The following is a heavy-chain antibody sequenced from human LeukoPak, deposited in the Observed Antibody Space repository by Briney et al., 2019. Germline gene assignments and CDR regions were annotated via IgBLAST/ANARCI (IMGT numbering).Heavy chain of an antibody. CDR2: ISSSGGNT. D-gene: IGHD2-2*01. J-gene: IGHJ4*02. Sequence: GGSLRLSCAVSGFTFSSYGMTWVRQAPGKGLEWVSAISSSGGNTYCADSVKGRFTISGDNSKNTLYLQLNSLRSEDTAVYYCAKVKGSEGYCSITSCLADYWGQGTLVTVSS. CDR1: GFTFSSYG. CDR3: AKVKGSEGYCSITSCLADY. V-gene: IGHV3-23*01.